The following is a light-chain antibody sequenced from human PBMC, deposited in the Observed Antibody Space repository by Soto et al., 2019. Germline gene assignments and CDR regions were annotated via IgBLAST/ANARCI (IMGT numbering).Light chain of an antibody. CDR2: EVS. Sequence: QSALTQPASVSGSPGQSITISCTGTSSDGGGYNYVSWYQQYPGKAPKLIIYEVSNRPSGVSSRFSGFKSGNPASLTISGVQAEDEADYYCKSYTGSIPFWVFGGGTKLTVL. J-gene: IGLJ3*02. V-gene: IGLV2-14*01. CDR3: KSYTGSIPFWV. CDR1: SSDGGGYNY.